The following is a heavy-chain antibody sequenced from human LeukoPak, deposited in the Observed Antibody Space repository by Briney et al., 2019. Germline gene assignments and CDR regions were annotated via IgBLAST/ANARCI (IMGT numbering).Heavy chain of an antibody. CDR3: ARGGHIRTTVTSDAFDI. D-gene: IGHD4-17*01. Sequence: ASVKVSCKASGYTFTGYYIHWVRQAPGQGLEWMGWINPYSGDTAYAQKFQGRVTLTRDMSTSTVYMELSSLRSEDTAVYYCARGGHIRTTVTSDAFDIWGQGTMVTVSS. CDR1: GYTFTGYY. CDR2: INPYSGDT. J-gene: IGHJ3*02. V-gene: IGHV1-2*02.